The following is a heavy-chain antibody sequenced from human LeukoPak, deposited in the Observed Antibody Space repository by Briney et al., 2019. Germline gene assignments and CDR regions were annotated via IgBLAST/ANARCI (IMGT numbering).Heavy chain of an antibody. CDR3: AREGVVVRPCDY. CDR2: ISNDGGEK. CDR1: GFTFSNSA. Sequence: GGSLRLSCGASGFTFSNSAMHWVRQAPGKGLEWVAVISNDGGEKYYADSVKGRFTISRDNSKNTLYLQMNSLRTEDTAVYYCAREGVVVRPCDYWGQGTLVTVSS. J-gene: IGHJ4*02. V-gene: IGHV3-30*04. D-gene: IGHD3-22*01.